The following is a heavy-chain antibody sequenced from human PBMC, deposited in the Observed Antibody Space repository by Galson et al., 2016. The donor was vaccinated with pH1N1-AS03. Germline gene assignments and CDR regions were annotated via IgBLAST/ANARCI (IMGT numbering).Heavy chain of an antibody. CDR1: GLSLSTSGVA. CDR3: AHRPSSGPYWYFDL. Sequence: PALVKPTQTLTLTCTFSGLSLSTSGVAVGWIRQPPGKALECLALIHWDDDKHYSPSLKSRLTITKDTSKNQVVLTMTNMDPVDTATYYCAHRPSSGPYWYFDLWGRGTLVTVSS. V-gene: IGHV2-5*02. J-gene: IGHJ2*01. CDR2: IHWDDDK. D-gene: IGHD6-25*01.